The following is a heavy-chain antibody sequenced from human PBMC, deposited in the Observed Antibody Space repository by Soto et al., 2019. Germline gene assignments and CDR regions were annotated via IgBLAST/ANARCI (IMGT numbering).Heavy chain of an antibody. V-gene: IGHV1-69*02. J-gene: IGHJ4*02. Sequence: QVQLVQSGAEVKKPGSSVKVSCKASGGTFSSYTISWVRQAPGQGLEWMGRIIPILGIANYAQKFQGRVTIXXDXSXXTAYMELSSLRSEDTAVYYCARHTAYSGSRGASDYWGQGTLVTVSS. CDR1: GGTFSSYT. CDR2: IIPILGIA. CDR3: ARHTAYSGSRGASDY. D-gene: IGHD1-26*01.